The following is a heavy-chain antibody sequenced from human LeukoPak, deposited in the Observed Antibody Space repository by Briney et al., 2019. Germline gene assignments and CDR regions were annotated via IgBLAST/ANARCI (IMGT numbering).Heavy chain of an antibody. CDR3: AREYRIAAAGMGFDY. Sequence: PGGSLRLSCAASGFTFSSYAMHWVRQAPGKGLEWVAVISYDGSNKYYADSVKGRFTISRDNSKNTLYLQMNSLRAEDTAVYYCAREYRIAAAGMGFDYWGQGTLVTVSS. J-gene: IGHJ4*02. D-gene: IGHD6-13*01. CDR2: ISYDGSNK. CDR1: GFTFSSYA. V-gene: IGHV3-30-3*01.